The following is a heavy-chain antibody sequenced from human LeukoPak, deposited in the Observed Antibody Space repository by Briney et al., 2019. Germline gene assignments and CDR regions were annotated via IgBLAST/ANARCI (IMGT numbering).Heavy chain of an antibody. CDR2: ISYDGSNK. CDR3: AKRRIQLWFYDY. CDR1: GFTFSSYA. V-gene: IGHV3-30*04. Sequence: GGSLRLSCAASGFTFSSYAMHWVRQAPGKGLEWVAVISYDGSNKYYADSVKGRFTISRDNSKNTLYLQMNSLRAEDTAVYYCAKRRIQLWFYDYWGQGTLVTVSS. J-gene: IGHJ4*02. D-gene: IGHD5-18*01.